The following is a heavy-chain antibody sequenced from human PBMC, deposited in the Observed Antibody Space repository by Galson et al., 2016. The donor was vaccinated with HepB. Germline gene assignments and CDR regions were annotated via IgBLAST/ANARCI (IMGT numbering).Heavy chain of an antibody. CDR2: VIVVFGKA. V-gene: IGHV1-69*13. Sequence: SVKVSCKASGGTFSRYSISWVRQAPGQGLEWMGGVIVVFGKANYAQKFQGRVTITAVESTSTAYMELSRLSPDDTAFYYCSRGRYILIGWTYGMDVWGQGTTVTVSS. CDR1: GGTFSRYS. J-gene: IGHJ6*02. CDR3: SRGRYILIGWTYGMDV. D-gene: IGHD3-9*01.